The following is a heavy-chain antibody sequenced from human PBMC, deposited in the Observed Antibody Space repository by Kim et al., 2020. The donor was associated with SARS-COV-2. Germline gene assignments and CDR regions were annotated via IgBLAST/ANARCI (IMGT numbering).Heavy chain of an antibody. Sequence: SETLSLTCTVSGGSISSGGYYWSWIRQHPGKGLEWIGYIYYSGSTYYNPSLKSRVTISVYTSKNQFSLKLSSVTAADTAVYYCARVSGITIFGVVITGPFDYWGQGTLVTVSS. D-gene: IGHD3-3*01. CDR2: IYYSGST. CDR3: ARVSGITIFGVVITGPFDY. V-gene: IGHV4-31*03. CDR1: GGSISSGGYY. J-gene: IGHJ4*02.